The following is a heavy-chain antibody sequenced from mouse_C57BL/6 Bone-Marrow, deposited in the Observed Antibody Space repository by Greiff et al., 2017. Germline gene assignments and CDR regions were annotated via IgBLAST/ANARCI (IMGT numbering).Heavy chain of an antibody. D-gene: IGHD1-1*01. CDR1: GFSFNTYA. J-gene: IGHJ1*03. V-gene: IGHV10-1*01. CDR3: VRHDYYGFYWYCDV. Sequence: EVQGLESGGGLVQPKGSLKLSCAASGFSFNTYAMNWVRQAPGKGLEWVARIRSKSNNSATYYADSVKDRFTISRDNSESMLDMEIKNCKTENTAMYDCVRHDYYGFYWYCDVWGTGTTLTVSS. CDR2: IRSKSNNSAT.